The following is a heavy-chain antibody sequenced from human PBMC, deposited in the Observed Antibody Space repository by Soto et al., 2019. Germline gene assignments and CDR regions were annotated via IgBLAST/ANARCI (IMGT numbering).Heavy chain of an antibody. J-gene: IGHJ4*02. CDR1: GFTFSSYA. CDR2: ISGDGGNT. V-gene: IGHV3-23*01. CDR3: AKRGAKFFDY. D-gene: IGHD2-15*01. Sequence: EVQLLESGGGLVQPGGSLRLSCAASGFTFSSYAMSWVRQAPGKGLEWVSTISGDGGNTYYADSVKGRFTISRDNSQKSLYLQMNSLRAEDTAIYYCAKRGAKFFDYWGQGTLVTVSS.